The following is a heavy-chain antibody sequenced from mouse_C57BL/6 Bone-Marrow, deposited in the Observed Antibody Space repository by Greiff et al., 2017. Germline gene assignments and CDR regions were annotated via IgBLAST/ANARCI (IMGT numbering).Heavy chain of an antibody. J-gene: IGHJ3*01. D-gene: IGHD3-3*01. V-gene: IGHV1-64*01. CDR1: GYTFTSYW. Sequence: VQLQQPGAELVKPGASVKLSCKASGYTFTSYWMHWVKQRPGQGLEWIGMIHPNSGSTNYNEKFKSKATLTVDKSSSTAYMQLSSLTSADSAVYYCARGGIRRRDSWFAYWGQGTLVTVSA. CDR3: ARGGIRRRDSWFAY. CDR2: IHPNSGST.